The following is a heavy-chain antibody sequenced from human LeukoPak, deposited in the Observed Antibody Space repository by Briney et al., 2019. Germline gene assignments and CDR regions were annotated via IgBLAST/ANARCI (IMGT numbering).Heavy chain of an antibody. J-gene: IGHJ4*02. CDR1: EFTFGDYT. V-gene: IGHV3-49*03. CDR3: TRDPPTRF. CDR2: IRNKADGGTP. Sequence: GGSLRLSCTGSEFTFGDYTITWIRQAPGKGLEWVGFIRNKADGGTPEYAASVQGRFTISRDDSKSIAYLQMDSLKTDDTAVYFCTRDPPTRFWGQGTLVSVSS. D-gene: IGHD3-10*02.